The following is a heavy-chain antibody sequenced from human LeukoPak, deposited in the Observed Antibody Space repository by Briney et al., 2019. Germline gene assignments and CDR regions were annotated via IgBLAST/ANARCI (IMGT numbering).Heavy chain of an antibody. J-gene: IGHJ4*02. CDR1: GFSVSSGFY. V-gene: IGHV4-38-2*02. Sequence: SDTLSLTCSVSGFSVSSGFYWAWIRQSPGKGLEWIANVYHSGNSYSNPSLKSRLTISVDTSMNKFSLRLTSVTAADTAVYYCARVARYTDYLSSSGGLWEYNFDYWGQGTLVTVSS. CDR3: ARVARYTDYLSSSGGLWEYNFDY. CDR2: VYHSGNS. D-gene: IGHD3-9*01.